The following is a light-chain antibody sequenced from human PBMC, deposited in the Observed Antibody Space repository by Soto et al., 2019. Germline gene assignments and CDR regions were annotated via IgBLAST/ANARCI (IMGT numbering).Light chain of an antibody. Sequence: EIVMTQSPVTLSVSPGERATLSCRASQSVGSSLAWYQQKPGQAPGLLISGASTRATGVPARFSGSGSGTEFTLTISSEQSEDFAVYYCQQYNNWHPFTFGQGTKLEI. CDR2: GAS. J-gene: IGKJ2*01. CDR3: QQYNNWHPFT. V-gene: IGKV3-15*01. CDR1: QSVGSS.